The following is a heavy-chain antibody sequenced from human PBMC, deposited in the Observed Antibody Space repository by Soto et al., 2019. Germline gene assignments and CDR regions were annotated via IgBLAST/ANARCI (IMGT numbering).Heavy chain of an antibody. CDR1: DDSINSDKYY. V-gene: IGHV4-39*01. CDR2: IYYRGNA. CDR3: ARLAGQATISYYFDF. D-gene: IGHD6-6*01. Sequence: SETLSLTCSVSDDSINSDKYYWGWIRQPPGKGLEWIGSIYYRGNAYYNPSLQTRVTISLDKSRSQFSLKLNSVTAADSAVYFCARLAGQATISYYFDFWGPGALVTVSS. J-gene: IGHJ4*02.